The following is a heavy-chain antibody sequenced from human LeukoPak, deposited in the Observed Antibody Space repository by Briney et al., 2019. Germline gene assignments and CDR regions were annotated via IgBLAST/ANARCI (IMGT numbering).Heavy chain of an antibody. V-gene: IGHV1-8*01. J-gene: IGHJ5*02. D-gene: IGHD1-1*01. Sequence: ASVKVSCKASGYTFTSYDINWVRQATGQGLEWMGWMNPNSGDTGYAQKFQGRVTMTRNTSISTAYMELSSLRPEDTAVYYCARKGTARRSWFDPWGQGTLVTVSS. CDR2: MNPNSGDT. CDR3: ARKGTARRSWFDP. CDR1: GYTFTSYD.